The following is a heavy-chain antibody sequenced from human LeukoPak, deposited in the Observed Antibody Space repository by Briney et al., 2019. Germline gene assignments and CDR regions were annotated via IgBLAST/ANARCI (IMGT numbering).Heavy chain of an antibody. CDR3: ATSREVAASHAFDI. J-gene: IGHJ3*02. D-gene: IGHD6-19*01. CDR1: ADRFTNYW. V-gene: IGHV5-51*01. CDR2: LYPGDSGA. Sequence: GESLKISCKGSADRFTNYWIGWVRQMPGKRLEGMGRLYPGDSGARFSPSFQGRVTMSVDRSINTDYLQWSSLRASDTDMYYCATSREVAASHAFDIWGQGTVVTVSS.